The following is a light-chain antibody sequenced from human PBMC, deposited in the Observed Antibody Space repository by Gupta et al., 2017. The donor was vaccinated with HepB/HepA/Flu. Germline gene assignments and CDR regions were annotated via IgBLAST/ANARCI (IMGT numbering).Light chain of an antibody. CDR2: RNN. J-gene: IGLJ2*01. Sequence: QSVLTQPPSASGTPGQRVTISCSGSSSNIGSNTVNWYQQLPGTAPKLLIYRNNQRPSGVPDRFSGSQSGTSASLAISGLQSEDEADYYCAAWDDSRIGQVFGGGTKLTVL. V-gene: IGLV1-44*01. CDR3: AAWDDSRIGQV. CDR1: SSNIGSNT.